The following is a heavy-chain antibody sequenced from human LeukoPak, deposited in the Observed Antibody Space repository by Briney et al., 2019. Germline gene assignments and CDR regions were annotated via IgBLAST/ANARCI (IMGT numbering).Heavy chain of an antibody. D-gene: IGHD6-13*01. V-gene: IGHV3-73*01. CDR3: TRHGIAAAGTGY. CDR1: GFTFSGSA. J-gene: IGHJ4*02. CDR2: IRSKAISYAT. Sequence: GGSLRLSCAASGFTFSGSAMHWVRQASGKGLEWVGRIRSKAISYATAYAASVKGRFTISRDDSKNTAYLQMNSLKTEDTAVYYCTRHGIAAAGTGYWGQGTLVTVSS.